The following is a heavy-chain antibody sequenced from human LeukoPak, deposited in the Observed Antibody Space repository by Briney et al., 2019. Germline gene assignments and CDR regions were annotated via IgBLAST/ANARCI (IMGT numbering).Heavy chain of an antibody. CDR2: INHSGST. D-gene: IGHD3-22*01. CDR3: ARDDNSRPPYGMDV. J-gene: IGHJ6*02. V-gene: IGHV4-34*01. Sequence: SETLSLTCAVYGGSFSGYYWSWIRQPPGKGLEWIGEINHSGSTNYNPSLKSRVTISVDTSKNQFSLKLSSVTAADTAVYYCARDDNSRPPYGMDVWGQGTTVTVSS. CDR1: GGSFSGYY.